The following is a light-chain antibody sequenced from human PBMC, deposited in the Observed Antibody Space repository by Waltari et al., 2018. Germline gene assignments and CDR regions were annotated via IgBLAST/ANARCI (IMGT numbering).Light chain of an antibody. CDR2: VAS. CDR1: QDIANY. CDR3: QQHDHLPFT. J-gene: IGKJ3*01. V-gene: IGKV1-33*01. Sequence: DIQMTQSPSSLSASVGDGVTITCQASQDIANYLNWYQQKPGQAPKLLVYVASNLHSGVPSRFSGSGSGTHFTFTITGLQPEDIATYYCQQHDHLPFTFGPGTKVDIK.